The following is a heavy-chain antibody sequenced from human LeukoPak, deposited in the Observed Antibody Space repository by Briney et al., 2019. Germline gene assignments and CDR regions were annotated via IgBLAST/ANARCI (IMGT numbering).Heavy chain of an antibody. J-gene: IGHJ4*02. Sequence: PGGSLRLSCAASGFTSGCCAMSLVRQAPGKGLEWVSTISGSGGSTYYADSVKGRFTISRDNSKNTLYLQMNSLRAEDTATYYCAARPTDAPVAPSDYWGQGTLVTVSS. V-gene: IGHV3-23*01. CDR3: AARPTDAPVAPSDY. CDR2: ISGSGGST. CDR1: GFTSGCCA. D-gene: IGHD6-19*01.